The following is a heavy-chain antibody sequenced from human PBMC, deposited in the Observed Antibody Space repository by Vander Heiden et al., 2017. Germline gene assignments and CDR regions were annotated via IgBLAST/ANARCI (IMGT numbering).Heavy chain of an antibody. D-gene: IGHD1-26*01. CDR2: ISAYNGNT. CDR3: AREEGQLVGATFHYYYGMDV. CDR1: GYTFTSYG. J-gene: IGHJ6*02. V-gene: IGHV1-18*01. Sequence: QVQLVQSGAEVKKPGASVKVSCKASGYTFTSYGISWVRQAPGQGLEWMGWISAYNGNTNDAQKLQGRVTMTTDTATSTAYMELRSLRSDDTAVYYCAREEGQLVGATFHYYYGMDVWGQGTTVTVSS.